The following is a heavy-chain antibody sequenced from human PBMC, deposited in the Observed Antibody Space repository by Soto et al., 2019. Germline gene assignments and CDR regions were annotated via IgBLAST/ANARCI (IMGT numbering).Heavy chain of an antibody. CDR3: ARLVVVAPVANA. CDR1: GGSMNYNGYF. CDR2: SFYTGTT. J-gene: IGHJ5*02. Sequence: SLTSSVSGGSMNYNGYFWGLILQPPGKGLEWVGGSFYTGTTYYSPSLKDRVTISVDTSKNSFSLNLTPVTAADTAVYFCARLVVVAPVANAWGQGTLVTVSS. D-gene: IGHD2-2*01. V-gene: IGHV4-39*02.